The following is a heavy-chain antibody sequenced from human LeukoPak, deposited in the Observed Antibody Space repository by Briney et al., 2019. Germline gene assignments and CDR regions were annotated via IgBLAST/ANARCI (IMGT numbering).Heavy chain of an antibody. J-gene: IGHJ5*02. D-gene: IGHD3-10*01. CDR1: GYTFSDYH. CDR2: INPNNGAT. V-gene: IGHV1-2*02. Sequence: ASVKVSCKASGYTFSDYHMHWVRQAPGQGPEWMGSINPNNGATNYAQKFQGRVTMTRDTSISTVYMDLSSLRSDDTAVYYCTREGRPANYYDCFDPWGQGTLVTVSS. CDR3: TREGRPANYYDCFDP.